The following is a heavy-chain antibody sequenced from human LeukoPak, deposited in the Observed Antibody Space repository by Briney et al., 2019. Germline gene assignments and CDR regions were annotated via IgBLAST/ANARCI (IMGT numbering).Heavy chain of an antibody. J-gene: IGHJ4*02. CDR2: ISSRSSFI. CDR3: ARGGWYSSGPNDY. Sequence: GGSLRLSCAASGFTFSSHSMNWIRQAPGKGLEWVSSISSRSSFIYYADSVKGRFTISRDNAKNSLYLQMNSLRAEDTAVYYCARGGWYSSGPNDYRGQGTLVTVSS. V-gene: IGHV3-21*04. CDR1: GFTFSSHS. D-gene: IGHD6-19*01.